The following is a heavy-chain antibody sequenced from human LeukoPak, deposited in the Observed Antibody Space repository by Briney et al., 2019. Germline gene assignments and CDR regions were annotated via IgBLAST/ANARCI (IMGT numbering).Heavy chain of an antibody. CDR2: INPNSGGT. CDR3: ARAFDSGGNPFDN. J-gene: IGHJ4*02. CDR1: GYTFSGYY. D-gene: IGHD4-23*01. V-gene: IGHV1-2*02. Sequence: ASVKVSCKASGYTFSGYYIHWMRQAPGQGLEWLGWINPNSGGTNYAQKFQGRVTVTRDTSLTTAYMELSRQRSDDTAMYYCARAFDSGGNPFDNWGQGTLLTVSS.